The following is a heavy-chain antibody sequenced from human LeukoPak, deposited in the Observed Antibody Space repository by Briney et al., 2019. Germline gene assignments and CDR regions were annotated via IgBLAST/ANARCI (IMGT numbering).Heavy chain of an antibody. D-gene: IGHD2-15*01. CDR3: AGRGCSGGSCYFDY. Sequence: SETLSLTCTVSGGSISSYYWSWIRQPPGKGLEWIGYIYYSGSTNYNPFLKSRVTISVDTSKNQFSLKLSSVTAADTAVYYCAGRGCSGGSCYFDYWGQGTLVTVSS. J-gene: IGHJ4*02. V-gene: IGHV4-59*01. CDR2: IYYSGST. CDR1: GGSISSYY.